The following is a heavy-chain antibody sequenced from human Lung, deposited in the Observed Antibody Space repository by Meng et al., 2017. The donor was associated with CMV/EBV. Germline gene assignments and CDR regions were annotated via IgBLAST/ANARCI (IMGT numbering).Heavy chain of an antibody. J-gene: IGHJ4*02. CDR2: IYSGGST. V-gene: IGHV3-53*01. CDR3: ARDLGAWDSSSSSDY. CDR1: GFTVSSTY. D-gene: IGHD6-6*01. Sequence: GEFLKTSCAASGFTVSSTYMSWVRQAPGKGLEWASVIYSGGSTYYADPVKGRFTISRDNTKNTLYLQMNSLRPEDTTVYYCARDLGAWDSSSSSDYWGQGTLVTVSS.